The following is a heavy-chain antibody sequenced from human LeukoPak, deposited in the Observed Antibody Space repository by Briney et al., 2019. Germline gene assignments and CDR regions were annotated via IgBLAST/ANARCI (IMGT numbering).Heavy chain of an antibody. J-gene: IGHJ6*04. CDR1: GFTFDDYA. CDR3: AKDAGGGGSGDYGMDV. CDR2: ISWDGGST. V-gene: IGHV3-43D*04. Sequence: QPGGSLRLSCAASGFTFDDYAMHWVRQAPGKGLERVSLISWDGGSTYYADSVKGRFTISRDNSKNSLYLQMNSLRAEDTALYYCAKDAGGGGSGDYGMDVWGKGTTVTVSS. D-gene: IGHD3-10*01.